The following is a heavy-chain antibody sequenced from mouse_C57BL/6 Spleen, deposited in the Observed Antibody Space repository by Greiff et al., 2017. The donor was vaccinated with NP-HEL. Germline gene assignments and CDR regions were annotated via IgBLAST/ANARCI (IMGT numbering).Heavy chain of an antibody. CDR1: GYAFSSSW. J-gene: IGHJ3*01. V-gene: IGHV1-82*01. Sequence: VKLMESGPELVKPGASVKISCKASGYAFSSSWMNWVKQRPGKGLEWIGRIYPGDGDTNYNGKFKGKATLTADKSSSTAYMQLSSLTSEDSAVYACARGRGGFAYWGQGTLVTVSA. CDR2: IYPGDGDT. CDR3: ARGRGGFAY.